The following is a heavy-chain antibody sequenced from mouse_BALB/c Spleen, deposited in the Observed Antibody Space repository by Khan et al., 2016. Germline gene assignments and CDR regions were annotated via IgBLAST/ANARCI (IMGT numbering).Heavy chain of an antibody. D-gene: IGHD2-1*01. J-gene: IGHJ3*01. CDR2: IDPANGNS. CDR1: GFNIKDTY. Sequence: VQLKESGAELVKPGASVKLSCTASGFNIKDTYMHWVKQRPEQGLEWIGRIDPANGNSKYDPKFQGKAAITADTSSNTAYLQFSSLTSEDTAVYYCARGGNYVELGNWGQGTLVTVSA. CDR3: ARGGNYVELGN. V-gene: IGHV14-3*02.